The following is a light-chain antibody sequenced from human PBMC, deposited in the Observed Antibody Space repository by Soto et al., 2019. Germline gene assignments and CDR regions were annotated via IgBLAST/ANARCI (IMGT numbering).Light chain of an antibody. CDR3: QQYYGTPYN. V-gene: IGKV4-1*01. Sequence: DIVMTQSPDSLAVSLGERATINCKSSQTVLYSSNNKNYLAWYQQKLGQPPKLLISWASTRESGVPDRFSGSGSGTDVTLTISSLQAEDVAVYYCQQYYGTPYNFGQGTKVEIK. CDR2: WAS. CDR1: QTVLYSSNNKNY. J-gene: IGKJ2*01.